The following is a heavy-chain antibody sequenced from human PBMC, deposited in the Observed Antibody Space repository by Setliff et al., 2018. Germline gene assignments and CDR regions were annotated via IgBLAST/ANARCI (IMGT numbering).Heavy chain of an antibody. CDR3: ARDQGSGYAYYFDY. D-gene: IGHD5-12*01. Sequence: ASVKVSCKASGYTFTSYVMHWVRQAPGQRLEWMGWINPSGGSTSYAQKFQGRVTMTRDTSTSTVYMELSSLRSEDTAVYYCARDQGSGYAYYFDYWGQGTLVTVSS. V-gene: IGHV1-46*01. CDR2: INPSGGST. CDR1: GYTFTSYV. J-gene: IGHJ4*02.